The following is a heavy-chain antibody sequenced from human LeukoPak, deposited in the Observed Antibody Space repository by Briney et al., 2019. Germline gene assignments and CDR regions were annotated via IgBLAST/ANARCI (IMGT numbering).Heavy chain of an antibody. Sequence: PGGSLRLSCAASGFTFSSYSMNWVRQAPGKGLEWVSSISGSSSYIYYADSVKGRFTISRDNAKNSLYLQMNSLRAEDTAVYYCARVLDNFDWAGMDVWGQGTTVTVSS. J-gene: IGHJ6*02. V-gene: IGHV3-21*01. D-gene: IGHD3-9*01. CDR2: ISGSSSYI. CDR3: ARVLDNFDWAGMDV. CDR1: GFTFSSYS.